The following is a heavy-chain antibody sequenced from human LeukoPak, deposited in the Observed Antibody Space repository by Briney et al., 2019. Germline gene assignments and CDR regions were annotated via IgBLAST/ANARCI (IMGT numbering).Heavy chain of an antibody. CDR1: GDSISREDYW. V-gene: IGHV4-39*01. D-gene: IGHD3-10*01. J-gene: IGHJ4*02. CDR3: ATPLTSWLGELPTFDW. Sequence: PSETLSLTCSVSGDSISREDYWWGWIRQPPGKGLEWVGSVFYSGTNYYNPSFKSRLTISVDTPKNQFSLKLTSVTAADTAVYYCATPLTSWLGELPTFDWWGQGTLSPSPQ. CDR2: VFYSGTN.